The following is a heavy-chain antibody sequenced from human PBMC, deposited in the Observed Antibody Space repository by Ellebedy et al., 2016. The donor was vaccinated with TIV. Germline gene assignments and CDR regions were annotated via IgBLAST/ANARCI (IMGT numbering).Heavy chain of an antibody. Sequence: GGSLRLXCAAPGFIFRTGFTFSSYAFHWVRQAPGKGLEWVAVMSSDESDEYYAGSVKGRFTISRDNSNNTLYLQMNSLRGEDTATYYCATEFTSSGGGYWGQGTLVTVSS. CDR1: GFIFRTGFTFSSYA. CDR2: MSSDESDE. CDR3: ATEFTSSGGGY. J-gene: IGHJ4*02. D-gene: IGHD2-2*01. V-gene: IGHV3-30-3*01.